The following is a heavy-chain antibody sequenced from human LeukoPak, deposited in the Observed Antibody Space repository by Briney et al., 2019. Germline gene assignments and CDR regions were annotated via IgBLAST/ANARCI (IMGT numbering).Heavy chain of an antibody. Sequence: ASVKVSCKASGYTFTGYYMHWARQAPGQGLEWMGWINPNSGGTSYAQKFQGRVTMTRDTSISTADMELSRLRSDDTAVYYCAYDSPQYSSGWCWGQGTLVTVSS. J-gene: IGHJ4*02. CDR2: INPNSGGT. V-gene: IGHV1-2*02. D-gene: IGHD6-19*01. CDR3: AYDSPQYSSGWC. CDR1: GYTFTGYY.